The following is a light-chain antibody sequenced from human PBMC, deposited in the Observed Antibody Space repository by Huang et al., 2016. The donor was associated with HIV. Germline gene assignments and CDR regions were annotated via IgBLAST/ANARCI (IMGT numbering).Light chain of an antibody. Sequence: DIVMTQSPDSLAVSLGERATINCKSSQSVLYSSNNKNFLAWYQQKPGKPPKLLISWASTRESGVPDRFSGSGSVTDFTLTISSLQAEDVAVYYCQQYYSAPPTFGGGTKVEIK. V-gene: IGKV4-1*01. CDR1: QSVLYSSNNKNF. J-gene: IGKJ4*01. CDR2: WAS. CDR3: QQYYSAPPT.